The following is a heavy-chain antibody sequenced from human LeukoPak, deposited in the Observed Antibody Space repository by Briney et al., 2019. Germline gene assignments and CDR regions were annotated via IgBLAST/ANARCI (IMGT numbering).Heavy chain of an antibody. CDR2: ISSSGSTI. CDR1: GFTFSDYY. D-gene: IGHD2-15*01. V-gene: IGHV3-11*01. CDR3: ARDQVCIGGSCYFGDYYYYGMDV. J-gene: IGHJ6*02. Sequence: GGSLRLSCAASGFTFSDYYMSWLRQAPGKGLEWVSYISSSGSTIYYADSVKGRFTISRDKAKNSLYLQMNSLRAEDTAVYYCARDQVCIGGSCYFGDYYYYGMDVWGQGTTVTVSS.